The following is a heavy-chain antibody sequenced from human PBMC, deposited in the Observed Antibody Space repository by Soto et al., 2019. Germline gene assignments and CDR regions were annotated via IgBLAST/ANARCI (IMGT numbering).Heavy chain of an antibody. Sequence: GGSLRLSCAASGFTFSSYWMSWVRQAPGKGLEWVANIKQDGSEKYYVDSVKGRFTISRDNAKNSLYLQMNSLRAEDTAVYYCARDRYCSGGSCYSATFDIWGQGTMVTVSS. CDR1: GFTFSSYW. CDR2: IKQDGSEK. J-gene: IGHJ3*02. D-gene: IGHD2-15*01. V-gene: IGHV3-7*01. CDR3: ARDRYCSGGSCYSATFDI.